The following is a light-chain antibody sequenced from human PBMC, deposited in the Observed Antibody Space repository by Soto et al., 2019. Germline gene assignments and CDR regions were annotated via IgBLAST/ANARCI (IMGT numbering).Light chain of an antibody. CDR3: QQGHNWPFT. Sequence: EIVMTQSPATLSVSPGERATLSCRASQSISTELAWYQQKPGQPPRLLIYSASTRATGFPARFTGSGSGSKFTLTISGLQSEDFAVYYCQQGHNWPFTFGQGTRLEI. V-gene: IGKV3-15*01. CDR1: QSISTE. CDR2: SAS. J-gene: IGKJ2*01.